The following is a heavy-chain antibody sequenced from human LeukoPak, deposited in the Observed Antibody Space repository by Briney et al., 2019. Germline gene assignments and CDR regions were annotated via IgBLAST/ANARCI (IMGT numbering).Heavy chain of an antibody. CDR1: GFTFSGSG. D-gene: IGHD2-15*01. CDR2: IRNDGTNK. J-gene: IGHJ4*02. CDR3: AKASVVVAASKFDY. V-gene: IGHV3-30*02. Sequence: GGSLRLSCAASGFTFSGSGMHWVRQAPGKGLEWVAFIRNDGTNKYYADSVKGRFTISRDNSKNTLYLQMNSLRAEDTAVYYCAKASVVVAASKFDYWGQGTLVTVSS.